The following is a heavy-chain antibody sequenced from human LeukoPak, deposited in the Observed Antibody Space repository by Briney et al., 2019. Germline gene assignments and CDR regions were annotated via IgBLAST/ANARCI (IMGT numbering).Heavy chain of an antibody. Sequence: NTSETLSLTCTVSGGSISSYYWSWIQQPPGRGLEWIGYIYYSGSTNYNPSLKSRVTISVDTSKNQFSLKLSSVTAADTAVYYCAREGGYSYGALYYFDYWGQGTLVTVSS. D-gene: IGHD5-18*01. V-gene: IGHV4-59*01. J-gene: IGHJ4*02. CDR3: AREGGYSYGALYYFDY. CDR1: GGSISSYY. CDR2: IYYSGST.